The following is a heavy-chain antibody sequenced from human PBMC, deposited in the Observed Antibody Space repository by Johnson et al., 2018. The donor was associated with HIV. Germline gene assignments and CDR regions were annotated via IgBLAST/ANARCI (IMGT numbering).Heavy chain of an antibody. Sequence: VQLVESGGGVVQPGRSLRLSCAASGFTFNNYGMHWVRQAPGKGLEWVAVIWYDGSNKYYADSVKGRFTISRDNSKNTLYLQMNSLRAEDTAVYYCAKRGDSSGDAFDIWGQGTMVTVSS. CDR3: AKRGDSSGDAFDI. V-gene: IGHV3-33*06. CDR2: IWYDGSNK. J-gene: IGHJ3*02. D-gene: IGHD6-25*01. CDR1: GFTFNNYG.